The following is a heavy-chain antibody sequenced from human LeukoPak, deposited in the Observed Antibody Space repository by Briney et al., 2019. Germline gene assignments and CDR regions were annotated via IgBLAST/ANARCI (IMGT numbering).Heavy chain of an antibody. V-gene: IGHV3-20*04. Sequence: GGSLRLSCAASGFTFDDYGMSWVRQAPGKGLEWVSGMNWNGGSTGYADSVKGRFTISRDNAKNSLYLQMNSLRAEDTALYYCARWYYDSSGRTLYYFDYWGQGTLVTVSS. CDR2: MNWNGGST. CDR1: GFTFDDYG. CDR3: ARWYYDSSGRTLYYFDY. D-gene: IGHD3-22*01. J-gene: IGHJ4*02.